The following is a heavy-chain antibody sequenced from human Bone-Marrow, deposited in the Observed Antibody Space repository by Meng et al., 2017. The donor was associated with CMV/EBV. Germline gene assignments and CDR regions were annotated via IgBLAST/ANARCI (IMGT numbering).Heavy chain of an antibody. D-gene: IGHD3-3*01. Sequence: GESLKISCAASGFTFSSYAMHWVRQAPGKGLEWVAVISYDGSNKYHADSVKGRFTISRDNSKNTLYLQMNSLRAEDTAVYYCARAYALFGVVITPGYWGQGTLVTAPQ. J-gene: IGHJ4*02. CDR2: ISYDGSNK. CDR1: GFTFSSYA. V-gene: IGHV3-30-3*01. CDR3: ARAYALFGVVITPGY.